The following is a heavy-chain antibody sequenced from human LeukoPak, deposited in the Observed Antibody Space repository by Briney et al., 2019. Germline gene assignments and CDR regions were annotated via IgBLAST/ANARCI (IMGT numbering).Heavy chain of an antibody. Sequence: GGSLRLSCAASGFTFSRYWMSWVRQAPWKGLEWVANIKEDGSEKFYVGSVKGRFTISKDNAKNSLYLQMNSLRAEDTAVYYCAREVPGAMNAFDIWGQGTMVTVSS. V-gene: IGHV3-7*01. CDR2: IKEDGSEK. CDR1: GFTFSRYW. D-gene: IGHD2-2*01. J-gene: IGHJ3*02. CDR3: AREVPGAMNAFDI.